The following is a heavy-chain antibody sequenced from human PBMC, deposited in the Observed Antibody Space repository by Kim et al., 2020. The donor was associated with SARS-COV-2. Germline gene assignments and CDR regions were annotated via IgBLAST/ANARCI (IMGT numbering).Heavy chain of an antibody. D-gene: IGHD2-15*01. CDR2: IYSDGTT. CDR3: ARARVSCSRNWFDP. J-gene: IGHJ5*02. CDR1: GFAVRDNY. Sequence: GGSLRLSCAASGFAVRDNYVSWVRQAPGKGLEWVSVIYSDGTTYYAASVRGRFTISRDNSTNTLFLQMNILIAEETAVYYCARARVSCSRNWFDPWGQGTLVSVSS. V-gene: IGHV3-66*01.